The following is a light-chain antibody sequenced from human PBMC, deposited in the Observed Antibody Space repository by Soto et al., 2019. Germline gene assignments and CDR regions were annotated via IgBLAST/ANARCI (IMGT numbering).Light chain of an antibody. V-gene: IGLV1-51*01. CDR3: ATWDSSLSVWL. CDR2: DNN. Sequence: QSVLTQPPSVSAAPGQKVTISCSGSSSNIGSNLVSWYQQLPGTAPKLLIYDNNKRPSGIPDRFSGSKSGTSASLGITGLQTGDEADYSCATWDSSLSVWLFGGGTKLTVL. CDR1: SSNIGSNL. J-gene: IGLJ3*02.